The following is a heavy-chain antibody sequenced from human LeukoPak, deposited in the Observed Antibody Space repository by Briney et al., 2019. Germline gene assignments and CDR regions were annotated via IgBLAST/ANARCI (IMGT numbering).Heavy chain of an antibody. CDR2: ISWDGGST. V-gene: IGHV3-43*01. CDR3: AKDIGGSGSYYGGSDN. CDR1: GFTFDDYT. J-gene: IGHJ4*02. D-gene: IGHD3-10*01. Sequence: GGSLRLSCAASGFTFDDYTMHWVRQAPGKGLEWVSLISWDGGSTYYADSVKGRFTISRDNSKNSLYLQMNSLRTEDTALYYCAKDIGGSGSYYGGSDNWGQGTLVTVSS.